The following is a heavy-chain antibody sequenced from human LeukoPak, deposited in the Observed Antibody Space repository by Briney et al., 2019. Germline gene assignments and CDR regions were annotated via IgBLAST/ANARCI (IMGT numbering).Heavy chain of an antibody. J-gene: IGHJ4*02. CDR2: IKQDGSDK. CDR1: GFTFSTYW. CDR3: ARVLPVASRDY. Sequence: GGSLRLSCAASGFTFSTYWMSWVRQVPGKGREWVANIKQDGSDKFYVDSVKGRFTISRDNAKNSMYLQMNSLRAEDTAVYYCARVLPVASRDYWGQGTLVTVSS. V-gene: IGHV3-7*01. D-gene: IGHD2-2*01.